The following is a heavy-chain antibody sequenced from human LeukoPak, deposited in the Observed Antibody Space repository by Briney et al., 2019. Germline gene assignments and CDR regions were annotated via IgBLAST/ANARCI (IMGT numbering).Heavy chain of an antibody. D-gene: IGHD5-12*01. Sequence: GGSLRLSCAASGFTFSSYGMSWVRQAPGKGLEWVSAISGSGGSTYYADSVKGRFTISRDNSKNTLYLQMNSLRAEDTAVYYCAKGGGYDLYFDYWGQGTLVTVSS. V-gene: IGHV3-23*01. CDR3: AKGGGYDLYFDY. CDR2: ISGSGGST. CDR1: GFTFSSYG. J-gene: IGHJ4*02.